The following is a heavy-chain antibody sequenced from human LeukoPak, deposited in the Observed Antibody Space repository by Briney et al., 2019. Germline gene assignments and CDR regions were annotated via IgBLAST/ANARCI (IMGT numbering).Heavy chain of an antibody. D-gene: IGHD6-6*01. V-gene: IGHV5-51*01. Sequence: GGSLRLSCKGSGYSFTSYWIGWVRQMPGKGLEWMGIIYPGDSDTRYSPSFQGQVTISADKSKSAAFLQWSSLKASDTAIYYCARRSSIAPRLFDYWGQGTLVTVSS. CDR2: IYPGDSDT. CDR1: GYSFTSYW. J-gene: IGHJ4*02. CDR3: ARRSSIAPRLFDY.